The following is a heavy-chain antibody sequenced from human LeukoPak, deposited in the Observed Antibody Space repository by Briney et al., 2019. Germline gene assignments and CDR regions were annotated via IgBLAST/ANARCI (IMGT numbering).Heavy chain of an antibody. V-gene: IGHV1-46*01. CDR1: GYTFTSYY. J-gene: IGHJ4*02. CDR2: MIPSTGST. D-gene: IGHD4-17*01. CDR3: ARGRTVTTGEFDY. Sequence: ASVKVSCKASGYTFTSYYMHWVRQAPGQGLEWMGIMIPSTGSTSYSQKFQGRVTMTRDTSTSTVYMELSRLRSEDTAAYYCARGRTVTTGEFDYWGQGTLVTVSS.